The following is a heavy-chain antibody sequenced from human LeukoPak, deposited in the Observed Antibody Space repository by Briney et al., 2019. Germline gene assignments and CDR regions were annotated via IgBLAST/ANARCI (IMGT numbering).Heavy chain of an antibody. CDR1: GYSFNSYW. CDR2: IYPGDCYT. D-gene: IGHD1-26*01. V-gene: IGHV5-51*01. Sequence: GESLKILWKGFGYSFNSYWYGWGLQMPGKSVGGMGIIYPGDCYTRYSPSFQGQVTISADNSISTAYLQWSSLKASDTAMYYCARHLNSGSNFDYLGQGTLVTGSS. J-gene: IGHJ4*02. CDR3: ARHLNSGSNFDY.